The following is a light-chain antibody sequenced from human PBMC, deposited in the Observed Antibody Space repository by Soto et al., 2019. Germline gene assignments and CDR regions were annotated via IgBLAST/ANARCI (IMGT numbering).Light chain of an antibody. CDR2: EVS. J-gene: IGLJ2*01. V-gene: IGLV2-8*01. CDR1: SSDFGGYNY. Sequence: QSVLTQPPSASGSPGQSVTISCTGTSSDFGGYNYVSWYQQHPGKAPKFLIFEVSRRPSGVPDRFSGSKSGNTASLTVSGLQVDDEADYYCSSYAGSNNPVIFGGGTKVTVL. CDR3: SSYAGSNNPVI.